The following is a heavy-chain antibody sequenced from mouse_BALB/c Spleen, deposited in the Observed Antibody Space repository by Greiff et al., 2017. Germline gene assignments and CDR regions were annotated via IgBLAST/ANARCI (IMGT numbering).Heavy chain of an antibody. CDR3: ARDGIYGYFDV. CDR1: GFSLTSYG. Sequence: QVQLQQSGPGLVAPSQSLSITCTVSGFSLTSYGVHWVRQPPGKGLEWLGVIWAGGSTNYNSALMSRLSISKDNSKSQVFLKMNSLQTDDTAMYYCARDGIYGYFDVWGAGTTVTVSS. V-gene: IGHV2-9*02. J-gene: IGHJ1*01. D-gene: IGHD1-1*02. CDR2: IWAGGST.